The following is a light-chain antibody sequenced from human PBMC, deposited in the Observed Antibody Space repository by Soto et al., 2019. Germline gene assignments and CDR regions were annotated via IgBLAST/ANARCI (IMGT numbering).Light chain of an antibody. J-gene: IGKJ4*01. Sequence: EIVLTQSPATLSLSPGERATLSCRASQDVGVVLAWYQQKPGQAPRLLMYDVSNRAAGIPARFSGSGSGTDFTLTITSLEPEDFAVYYCQQRNNWPLTFGGGPKWRSN. CDR2: DVS. CDR3: QQRNNWPLT. CDR1: QDVGVV. V-gene: IGKV3-11*01.